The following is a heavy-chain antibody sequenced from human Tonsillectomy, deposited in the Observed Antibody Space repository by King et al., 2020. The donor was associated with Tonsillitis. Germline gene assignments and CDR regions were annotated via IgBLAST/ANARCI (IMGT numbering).Heavy chain of an antibody. CDR3: ARGLFSSTSADAFDI. V-gene: IGHV4-31*03. CDR1: GGPISSCGYY. D-gene: IGHD2-2*01. J-gene: IGHJ3*02. CDR2: IYYSGST. Sequence: QLQESGPGLVKPSQTLSLTCKVSGGPISSCGYYWSWIRQHPGKGLEWIGYIYYSGSTYYNPSLKSRVTISVDTSKNHFSLKLSSVTAADTAVYYCARGLFSSTSADAFDIWGQGTLVAVSS.